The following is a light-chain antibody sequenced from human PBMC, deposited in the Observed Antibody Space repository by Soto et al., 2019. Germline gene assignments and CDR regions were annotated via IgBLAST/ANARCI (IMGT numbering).Light chain of an antibody. CDR1: QSISTY. CDR2: AAS. V-gene: IGKV1-39*01. J-gene: IGKJ2*01. CDR3: QQSFTTPPYT. Sequence: DIQMTQSPSSLSASVGARVIITCRASQSISTYLNWYQQKLGQAPKLLISAASNLRSGVPSRFSGSGSGTEFTLTISGLEAADFATYFCQQSFTTPPYTFGQGTRL.